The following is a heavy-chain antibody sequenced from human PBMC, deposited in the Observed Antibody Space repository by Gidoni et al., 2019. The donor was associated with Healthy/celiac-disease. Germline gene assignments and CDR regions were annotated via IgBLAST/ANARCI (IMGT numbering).Heavy chain of an antibody. CDR2: ISSSSSTI. J-gene: IGHJ4*02. Sequence: EVQLVVSGGGLVQPGRSLRLSCAASGFTFSSYSMNWVRQAPGKGLEWDSYISSSSSTIYYADSVKGRFTISRDNAKNSLYLQMNSLRDEDTAVYYCARVKYSSGWSAGFDYWGQGTLVTVSS. CDR3: ARVKYSSGWSAGFDY. V-gene: IGHV3-48*02. CDR1: GFTFSSYS. D-gene: IGHD6-19*01.